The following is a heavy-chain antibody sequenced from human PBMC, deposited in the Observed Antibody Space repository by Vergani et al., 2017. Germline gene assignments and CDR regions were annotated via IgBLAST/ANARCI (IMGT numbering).Heavy chain of an antibody. V-gene: IGHV1-69*01. Sequence: QVQLVQSGAEVKKPGSSVKVSCKASGGTFSSYAISWVRQAPGQGLEWMGGIIPIFGTANYAQKFQGRVTITADESTCTAYMELSGLRSGDTAVYYCAIVPGSTVTTRFDYWGQGTLVTVSS. CDR1: GGTFSSYA. CDR3: AIVPGSTVTTRFDY. J-gene: IGHJ4*02. CDR2: IIPIFGTA. D-gene: IGHD4-17*01.